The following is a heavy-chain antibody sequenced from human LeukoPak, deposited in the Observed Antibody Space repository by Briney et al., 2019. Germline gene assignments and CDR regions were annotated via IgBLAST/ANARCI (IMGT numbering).Heavy chain of an antibody. CDR2: INPNSGGT. CDR3: ATPNPTGGYSYEYYYYGMDV. J-gene: IGHJ6*02. D-gene: IGHD5-18*01. Sequence: ASVKVSCKASGYTFTGYYMHWVRQAPGQGLEWMGWINPNSGGTNYAQKFQGRVTMTRDTSISTAYMELSRLRSDDTAVYYCATPNPTGGYSYEYYYYGMDVWGQGTTVTVSS. V-gene: IGHV1-2*02. CDR1: GYTFTGYY.